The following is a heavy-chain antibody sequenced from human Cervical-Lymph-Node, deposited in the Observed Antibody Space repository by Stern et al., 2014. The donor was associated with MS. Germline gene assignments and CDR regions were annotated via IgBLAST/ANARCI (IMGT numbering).Heavy chain of an antibody. V-gene: IGHV3-21*01. Sequence: EVQLLESGGGLVKPGGSLRLSCSASGFTFSTYSMNWVRQAPGKGPEWVSSIGSSGSYTYYADSVKGRFTIYRDNAKNSLYLQMNGLRAEDAGVYYCGGSTAAVGTEIHYWGQGSQVTVSS. CDR2: IGSSGSYT. D-gene: IGHD6-13*01. CDR3: GGSTAAVGTEIHY. CDR1: GFTFSTYS. J-gene: IGHJ4*02.